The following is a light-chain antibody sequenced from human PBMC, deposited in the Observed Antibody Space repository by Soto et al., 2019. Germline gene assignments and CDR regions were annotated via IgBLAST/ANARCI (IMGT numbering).Light chain of an antibody. CDR2: KAS. CDR3: QQYNPSSRT. CDR1: QTISSW. J-gene: IGKJ1*01. V-gene: IGKV1-5*03. Sequence: DIQMTQSPSTLSGSVGDRVTIPCRASQTISSWLAWYQQKPGKAPKLLTFKASSLQSGVPSRFSGSGSGTDFTLTISSLQPDDFATYYCQQYNPSSRTFGQGTKVDIK.